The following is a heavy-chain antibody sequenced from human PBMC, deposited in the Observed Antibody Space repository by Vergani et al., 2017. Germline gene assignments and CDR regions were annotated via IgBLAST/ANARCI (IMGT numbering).Heavy chain of an antibody. CDR1: GVSVTDYN. V-gene: IGHV4-4*09. CDR3: AGDTHSWQRADR. CDR2: LSTTGGA. J-gene: IGHJ5*02. Sequence: QVQLQESGPGLVKPSQTLSLTCHVFGVSVTDYNCNWIRQAPGKGLEWIGSLSTTGGATHASHNPSLKSRVSISVDTSKSQFSLGLTSVTAADSAIYYCAGDTHSWQRADRWGQGLLVSVSS. D-gene: IGHD6-13*01.